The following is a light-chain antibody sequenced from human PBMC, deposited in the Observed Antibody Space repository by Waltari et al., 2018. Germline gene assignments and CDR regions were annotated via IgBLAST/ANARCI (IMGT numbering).Light chain of an antibody. J-gene: IGLJ3*02. CDR3: SSYAGSSTWV. CDR2: EVT. CDR1: SSDVGGYNY. V-gene: IGLV2-14*01. Sequence: QSALTQPASVSGSPGQSITISCTGTSSDVGGYNYVSCYQHHPHKAPKLMIYEVTNRPSGISNRFSGSKSGNTASLTISGLQADDEADYHCSSYAGSSTWVFGGGTKVTVL.